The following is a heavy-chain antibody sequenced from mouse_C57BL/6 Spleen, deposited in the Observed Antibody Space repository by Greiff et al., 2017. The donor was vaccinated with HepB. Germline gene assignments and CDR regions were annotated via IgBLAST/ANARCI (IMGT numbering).Heavy chain of an antibody. CDR3: ASNYGSSLYAMDY. V-gene: IGHV1-4*01. CDR2: INPSSGYT. J-gene: IGHJ4*01. Sequence: VQLQQSGAELARPGASVKMSCKASGYTFTSYTMHWVKQRPGQGLEWIGYINPSSGYTKYNQKFKDKATLTADKSSSTAYMQLSSLTSEDSAVYYCASNYGSSLYAMDYWGQGTSVTVSS. CDR1: GYTFTSYT. D-gene: IGHD1-1*01.